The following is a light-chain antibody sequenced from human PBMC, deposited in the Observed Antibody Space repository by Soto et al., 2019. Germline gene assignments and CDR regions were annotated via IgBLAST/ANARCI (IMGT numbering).Light chain of an antibody. Sequence: QSVLTQPPSVSGAPGQRVTISCTGSSSNIGAGYDVHWYQQLPGTAPKLLIYGNSNRPSGVPDRFSGSKSGTSASLAITGLRSEDEADYYCSAWDDVLSVVGFGGGTQLTVL. CDR2: GNS. V-gene: IGLV1-40*01. CDR1: SSNIGAGYD. CDR3: SAWDDVLSVVG. J-gene: IGLJ2*01.